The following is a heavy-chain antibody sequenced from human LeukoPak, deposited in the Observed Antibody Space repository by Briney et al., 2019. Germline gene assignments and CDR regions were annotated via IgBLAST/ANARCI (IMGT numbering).Heavy chain of an antibody. CDR3: AGDNGDDYVWGSYRTNRAYYFDY. Sequence: SETLSLTCTVSGGSVSSGSYYWSWIRQPPGKGLEWIGYIYYSGSTNYNPSLKSRVTISVDTSKNQFSLKLSSVTAADTAVYYCAGDNGDDYVWGSYRTNRAYYFDYWGQGTLVTVSS. J-gene: IGHJ4*02. D-gene: IGHD3-16*02. CDR1: GGSVSSGSYY. V-gene: IGHV4-61*01. CDR2: IYYSGST.